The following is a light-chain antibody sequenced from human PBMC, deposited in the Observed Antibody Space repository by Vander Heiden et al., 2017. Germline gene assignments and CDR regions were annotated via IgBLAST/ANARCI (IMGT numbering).Light chain of an antibody. CDR2: DVS. V-gene: IGLV2-11*01. CDR1: SSDVGGYNY. J-gene: IGLJ2*01. Sequence: QSALTQPRSVSGSPGQSVTISCTGPSSDVGGYNYVSWYQQHPGKAPKLMMYDVSKRPSGVPERLSGSKSGKTDSLTISGLQAEDEADYYCCSDAGSVVFGGGNKLTVL. CDR3: CSDAGSVV.